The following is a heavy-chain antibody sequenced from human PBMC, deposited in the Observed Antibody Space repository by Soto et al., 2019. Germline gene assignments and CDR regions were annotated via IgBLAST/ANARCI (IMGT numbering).Heavy chain of an antibody. CDR1: GGSISSSSDY. J-gene: IGHJ6*02. CDR3: ARHALWGPLIFKYCYGIDV. D-gene: IGHD3-16*01. V-gene: IGHV4-39*01. Sequence: SETLSLTCTVSGGSISSSSDYWGWIRQPPGKGQEWIGSIYYSGSTYYNPSLKSRVTISVDTSKNPFSLKLSSVTAADTVVYYCARHALWGPLIFKYCYGIDVWGQGTTVTVSS. CDR2: IYYSGST.